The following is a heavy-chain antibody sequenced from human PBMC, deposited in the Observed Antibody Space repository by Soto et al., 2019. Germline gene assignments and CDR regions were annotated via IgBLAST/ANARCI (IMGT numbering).Heavy chain of an antibody. Sequence: GGSLRLSCAASGFTFSSYSMNWVRQAPGKGLEWVAYISSSSSTIYYADSVKGRFTISRDNAKNSLYLQVNSLRDEDTAVYYCARAKFSYTYYFDYWGQGTLVTVSS. D-gene: IGHD1-1*01. V-gene: IGHV3-48*02. CDR3: ARAKFSYTYYFDY. CDR1: GFTFSSYS. J-gene: IGHJ4*02. CDR2: ISSSSSTI.